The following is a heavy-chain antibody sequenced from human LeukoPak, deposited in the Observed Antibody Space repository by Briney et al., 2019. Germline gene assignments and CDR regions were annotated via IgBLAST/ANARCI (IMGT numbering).Heavy chain of an antibody. Sequence: GGSLRLSCAVPGITLSNYGMSWVRQAPGKGLEWVAGISDSGGRTKYADSVEGRFTISRDNPKNTLYLQMNSLRAEDTAVYFCAKRGVVIRVILVGFHKEAYYFDSWGQGALVTVSS. CDR2: ISDSGGRT. CDR3: AKRGVVIRVILVGFHKEAYYFDS. CDR1: GITLSNYG. J-gene: IGHJ4*02. V-gene: IGHV3-23*01. D-gene: IGHD3-22*01.